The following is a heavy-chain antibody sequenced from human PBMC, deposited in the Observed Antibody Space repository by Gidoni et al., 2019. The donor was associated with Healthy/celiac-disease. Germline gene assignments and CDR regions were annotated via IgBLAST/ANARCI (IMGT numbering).Heavy chain of an antibody. D-gene: IGHD5-18*01. CDR1: GFTFTSSA. CDR3: AAEDTAMVEYYGMDV. CDR2: IVVGSGNT. V-gene: IGHV1-58*01. J-gene: IGHJ6*02. Sequence: QMQLVQSGPEVKKPGTSVQVSCKASGFTFTSSAVQWVRQARGTRLEWIGWIVVGSGNTNYAQKFQERVTITRDMSTSTAYMELSSLRSEDTAVYYCAAEDTAMVEYYGMDVWGQGTTVTVSS.